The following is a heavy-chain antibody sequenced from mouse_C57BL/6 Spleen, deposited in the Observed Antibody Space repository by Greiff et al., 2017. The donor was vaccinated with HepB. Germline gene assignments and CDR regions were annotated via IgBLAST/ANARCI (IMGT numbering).Heavy chain of an antibody. CDR1: GFTFSRYA. CDR2: ISDGGSYT. CDR3: ARDGPTVATGSFDV. V-gene: IGHV5-4*01. Sequence: EVKLVESGGGLVKPGGSLKLSCAASGFTFSRYAMSWVRPTPEKRLEWVATISDGGSYTYYPDNVKGRFTISRDNANNNLYLQMSHLKSEDTAMYYWARDGPTVATGSFDVWGTGTTVTVSS. J-gene: IGHJ1*03. D-gene: IGHD1-1*01.